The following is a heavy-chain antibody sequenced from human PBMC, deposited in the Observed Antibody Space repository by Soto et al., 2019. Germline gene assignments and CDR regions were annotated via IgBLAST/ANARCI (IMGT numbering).Heavy chain of an antibody. CDR1: GGSISSSSYY. J-gene: IGHJ4*02. CDR3: ARKNLAVAGFDY. V-gene: IGHV4-39*01. D-gene: IGHD6-19*01. CDR2: IYYSGST. Sequence: SETLSLTCTVSGGSISSSSYYWGWIRQPPGKGLEWFGSIYYSGSTYYNPSLKSRVTISVDTSKKQFSLKLSMVTAADTAVYYCARKNLAVAGFDYWGQGTLVTVSS.